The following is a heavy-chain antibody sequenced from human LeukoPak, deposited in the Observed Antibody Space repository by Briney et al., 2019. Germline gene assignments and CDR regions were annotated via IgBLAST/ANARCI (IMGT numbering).Heavy chain of an antibody. Sequence: SETLSLTCAVYGGSVSGYHWSWIRQPPGKGLEWIGEINHSGSTNYNPSLKSRVTISVDTSKNQFSLRLSSVTAADTAVYYCARGGGYYYYGMDVWGKGTTVTVSS. V-gene: IGHV4-34*01. CDR3: ARGGGYYYYGMDV. CDR1: GGSVSGYH. CDR2: INHSGST. D-gene: IGHD4-23*01. J-gene: IGHJ6*04.